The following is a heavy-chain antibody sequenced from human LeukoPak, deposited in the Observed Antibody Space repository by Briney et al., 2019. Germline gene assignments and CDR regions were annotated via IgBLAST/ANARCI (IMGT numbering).Heavy chain of an antibody. Sequence: SQTLSLTCTVSGGSISSGSYYWSWIRQPAGKGLEWIGRIYTSGSTNYNPSLKSRVTISVDTSKNQFSLKLSSVTAADTAVYYCARRGRLLPFDYWGQGTLVTVSS. CDR1: GGSISSGSYY. D-gene: IGHD6-25*01. J-gene: IGHJ4*02. CDR2: IYTSGST. V-gene: IGHV4-61*02. CDR3: ARRGRLLPFDY.